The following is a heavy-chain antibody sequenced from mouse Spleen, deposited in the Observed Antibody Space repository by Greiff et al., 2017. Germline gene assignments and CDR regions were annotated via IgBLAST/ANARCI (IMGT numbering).Heavy chain of an antibody. Sequence: VMLVESGPELVRPGASVKMSCKASGYTFTSYWMHWVKQRPGQGLEWIGYINPSSGYTEYNQKFKDKTTLTADKSSSTAYMQLSSLTSEDSAVYYCARNDYEGGWFAYWGQGTLVTVSA. CDR1: GYTFTSYW. J-gene: IGHJ3*01. CDR3: ARNDYEGGWFAY. V-gene: IGHV1-4*02. CDR2: INPSSGYT. D-gene: IGHD2-4*01.